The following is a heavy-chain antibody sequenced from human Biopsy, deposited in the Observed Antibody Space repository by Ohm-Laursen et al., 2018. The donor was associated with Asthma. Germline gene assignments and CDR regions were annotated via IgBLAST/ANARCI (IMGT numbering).Heavy chain of an antibody. J-gene: IGHJ4*02. CDR3: ARRGGVRRYFDY. V-gene: IGHV4-30-4*01. CDR2: IYYIGST. D-gene: IGHD3-16*01. Sequence: TLSLTWILSGGSISSGAYYWSWVRQPPGKGLEWIGYIYYIGSTYYNPSLKSRVAISLDTSKNQFSLKLSSVTAADTAVYFCARRGGVRRYFDYWGQGTLVTVSS. CDR1: GGSISSGAYY.